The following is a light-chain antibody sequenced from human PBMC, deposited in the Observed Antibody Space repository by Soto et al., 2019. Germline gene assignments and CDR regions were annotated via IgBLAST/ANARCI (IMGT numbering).Light chain of an antibody. Sequence: QAVVTQPPSASGTPGRRVTISCSGSSSNIGSNTVNWYQQLPGTAPKLLINSNNQRPSGVPDRISGSKSGTSASLAISGLQSEDEADYYCAAWDDSLNGAVFGGGTKLTVL. J-gene: IGLJ2*01. CDR2: SNN. V-gene: IGLV1-44*01. CDR3: AAWDDSLNGAV. CDR1: SSNIGSNT.